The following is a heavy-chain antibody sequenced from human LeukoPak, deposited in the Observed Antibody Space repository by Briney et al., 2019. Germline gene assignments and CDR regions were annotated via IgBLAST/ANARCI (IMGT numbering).Heavy chain of an antibody. CDR1: GFTVSSNY. J-gene: IGHJ6*02. D-gene: IGHD2-21*02. Sequence: GGSLRLSCAASGFTVSSNYVSWVRQAPGKGLEWVSVIYSGGSTYYADSVKGRFTISRGNSKSTLYLQMNSLRAEDTAIYYCARGCGGDCSRTFYYYYGMDVWGQGTTVTVSS. V-gene: IGHV3-53*01. CDR3: ARGCGGDCSRTFYYYYGMDV. CDR2: IYSGGST.